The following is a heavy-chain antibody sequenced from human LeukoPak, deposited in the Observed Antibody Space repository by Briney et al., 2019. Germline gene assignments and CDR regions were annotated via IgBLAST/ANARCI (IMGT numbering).Heavy chain of an antibody. CDR2: IYSDGST. Sequence: GGSLRLSCTASGFTFGDYAMSWFRQAPGKGLEWVSIIYSDGSTYYANSVKGRFTTSRDNSKNMLSLQMNSLRAEDTAVYYCARTIVGNGHDAFDIWGQGTMVTVSS. D-gene: IGHD1-26*01. V-gene: IGHV3-53*01. J-gene: IGHJ3*02. CDR1: GFTFGDYA. CDR3: ARTIVGNGHDAFDI.